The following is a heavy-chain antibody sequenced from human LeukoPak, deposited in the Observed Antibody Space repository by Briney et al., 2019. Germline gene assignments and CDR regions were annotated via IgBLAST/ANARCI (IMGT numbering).Heavy chain of an antibody. J-gene: IGHJ6*02. CDR1: GFTFSIYG. CDR2: ISYDGSNK. Sequence: GRSLRLSCAASGFTFSIYGMHWVRQAPGKGLEWVSVISYDGSNKYYADSVKGRFTISRDNSKNTLYLQMNSLRAEDTAVYYCAKGVDILTGYNSGMDVWGQGTTVTVSS. CDR3: AKGVDILTGYNSGMDV. D-gene: IGHD3-9*01. V-gene: IGHV3-30*18.